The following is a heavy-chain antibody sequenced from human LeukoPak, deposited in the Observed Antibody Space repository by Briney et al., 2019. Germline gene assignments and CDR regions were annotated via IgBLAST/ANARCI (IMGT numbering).Heavy chain of an antibody. CDR2: ISGRSSTI. V-gene: IGHV3-48*01. CDR3: ARDRIKSGSYYFDY. Sequence: GGSLRLSCTASAFTFSDYSMNWVRQAPGKGLEWVSYISGRSSTIYYADSVKGRFTISRDNAKNSMYLQMNSLRAEDTAVYYRARDRIKSGSYYFDYWGQGTLVTVSS. J-gene: IGHJ4*02. D-gene: IGHD1-26*01. CDR1: AFTFSDYS.